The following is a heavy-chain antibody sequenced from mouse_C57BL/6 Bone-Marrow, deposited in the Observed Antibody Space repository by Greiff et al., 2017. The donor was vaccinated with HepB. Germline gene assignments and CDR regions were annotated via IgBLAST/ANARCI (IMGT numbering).Heavy chain of an antibody. Sequence: VQLQQPGAELVKPGASAKLSCKASAYTFTSYWMHWVKQWPGRGLEWIGRIDPNCGGIKYNEKFKSKATLTVDKPTSTAYMQLSNLTSEDSAVYYCARSRGFAYWGQGTLVTVSA. V-gene: IGHV1-72*01. CDR2: IDPNCGGI. CDR1: AYTFTSYW. D-gene: IGHD1-1*01. J-gene: IGHJ3*01. CDR3: ARSRGFAY.